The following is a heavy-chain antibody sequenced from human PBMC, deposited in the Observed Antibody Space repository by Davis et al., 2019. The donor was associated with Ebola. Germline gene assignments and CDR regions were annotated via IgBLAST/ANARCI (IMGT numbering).Heavy chain of an antibody. Sequence: ASVKVSCKASGYTFTNYAVTWVRRAPGRGLEWLGWISAYNGATDYAQILQGRVTMTIDTSTSTVYMEMRSLRSDDTAVYYCARIMTTGWPFDGLDIWGQGTMVTVSS. CDR1: GYTFTNYA. CDR2: ISAYNGAT. V-gene: IGHV1-18*01. J-gene: IGHJ3*02. CDR3: ARIMTTGWPFDGLDI. D-gene: IGHD6-19*01.